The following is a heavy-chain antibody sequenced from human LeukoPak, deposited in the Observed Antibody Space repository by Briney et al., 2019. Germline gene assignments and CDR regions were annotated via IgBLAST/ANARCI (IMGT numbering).Heavy chain of an antibody. Sequence: SETLSLTCTVSGGSISSYYWSWIRQPPGKGLEWIGYIYTSGSTNYIPSLKSRVTISVDTSKNQFSLKLSSVTAADTAVYYCAGRHYYYYYYMDVWGKGTTVTVSS. V-gene: IGHV4-4*09. CDR2: IYTSGST. J-gene: IGHJ6*03. CDR3: AGRHYYYYYYMDV. CDR1: GGSISSYY.